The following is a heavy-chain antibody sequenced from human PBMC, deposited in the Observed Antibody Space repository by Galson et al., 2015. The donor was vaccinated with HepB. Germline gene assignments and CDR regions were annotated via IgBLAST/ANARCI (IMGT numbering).Heavy chain of an antibody. CDR3: ARGESGTTTGYYYYYGMDV. D-gene: IGHD1-1*01. J-gene: IGHJ6*02. CDR2: IYYSGST. CDR1: GGSISSYY. Sequence: ETLSLTCTVSGGSISSYYWSWIRQPPGKGLEWIGYIYYSGSTNYNPSLKSRVTISVDTSKNQFSLKLSSVTAADTAVYYCARGESGTTTGYYYYYGMDVWGQGTTVTVSS. V-gene: IGHV4-59*01.